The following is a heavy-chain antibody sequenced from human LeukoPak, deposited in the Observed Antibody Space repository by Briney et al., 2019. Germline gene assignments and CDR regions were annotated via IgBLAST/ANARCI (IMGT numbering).Heavy chain of an antibody. D-gene: IGHD5-24*01. CDR1: GFRFTSFG. J-gene: IGHJ5*02. CDR3: ARDSGYSGNGNGDWFDP. CDR2: ISNYFGVT. V-gene: IGHV1-18*04. Sequence: ASVNVSCKASGFRFTSFGVSWVRQAPGQGLEWMGWISNYFGVTHYAEKFEDRVTMTIDTSTATAYMELRSLRYDDTAIYYCARDSGYSGNGNGDWFDPWGQGTVVTVSS.